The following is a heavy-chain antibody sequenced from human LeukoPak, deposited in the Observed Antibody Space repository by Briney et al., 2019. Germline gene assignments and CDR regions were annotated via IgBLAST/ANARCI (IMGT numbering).Heavy chain of an antibody. CDR3: ARGTSWITYFDY. CDR1: GFTFGSYG. V-gene: IGHV3-33*01. D-gene: IGHD1-1*01. J-gene: IGHJ4*02. CDR2: IWCDGSNK. Sequence: GGSLRLSCAASGFTFGSYGMHWVRQAPGKGLEWVAVIWCDGSNKYYADSVKGRFTISRDNSKNTLYLQMNSLRAEDTAVYYCARGTSWITYFDYWGQGTLVTVSS.